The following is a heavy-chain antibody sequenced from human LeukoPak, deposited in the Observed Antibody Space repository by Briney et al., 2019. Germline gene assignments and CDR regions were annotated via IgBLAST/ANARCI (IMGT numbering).Heavy chain of an antibody. CDR2: IKRDGSEK. D-gene: IGHD3-22*01. CDR3: ARGGYHDSRGYSWGAFDI. J-gene: IGHJ3*02. Sequence: GGSLRLSCAASGFSFSSYWMTWVRQAPGKGPEWVANIKRDGSEKHYLDSVEGRFTISRDNAESSLYLQMTSLRAEDTAVYYCARGGYHDSRGYSWGAFDIWGQGTMVTVSS. V-gene: IGHV3-7*01. CDR1: GFSFSSYW.